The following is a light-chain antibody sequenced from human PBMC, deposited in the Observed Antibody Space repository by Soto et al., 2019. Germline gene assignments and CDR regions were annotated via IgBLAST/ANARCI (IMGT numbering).Light chain of an antibody. V-gene: IGKV1-5*03. CDR3: QHYHSYSEA. Sequence: DIQMTQSPSTLSASVGDRVTITCRASQSIRSWLAWYQQKPGKAPKLLIYKASTLKSGVPSRFSGSGSGTEFTLTISSLQPDDFATYYCQHYHSYSEAFGQGTKVDIK. CDR1: QSIRSW. CDR2: KAS. J-gene: IGKJ1*01.